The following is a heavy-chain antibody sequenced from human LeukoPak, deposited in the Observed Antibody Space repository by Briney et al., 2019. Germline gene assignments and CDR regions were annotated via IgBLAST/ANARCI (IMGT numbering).Heavy chain of an antibody. CDR2: IRSKAYGGTT. D-gene: IGHD3-16*02. CDR1: GFTFGDYA. CDR3: TRAPRVRQYPYYDYVWGSYRA. V-gene: IGHV3-49*03. J-gene: IGHJ5*02. Sequence: GGSLRLSCTASGFTFGDYAMSWFRQAPGNGLEWVGFIRSKAYGGTTEYAASVKGRFTISRDDSKSIAYLQMNSLKTEDTAVYYCTRAPRVRQYPYYDYVWGSYRAWGQGTLVTVSS.